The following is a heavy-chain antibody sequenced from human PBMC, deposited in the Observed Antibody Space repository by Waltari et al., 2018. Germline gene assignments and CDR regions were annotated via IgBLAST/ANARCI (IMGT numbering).Heavy chain of an antibody. D-gene: IGHD3-10*01. J-gene: IGHJ3*02. CDR1: GFTFDDYT. V-gene: IGHV3-43*01. Sequence: EVQLVESGGVVVQPGGSLRLSCAASGFTFDDYTMHWVRQAPGKGLEWVALISWDGGSTYYADSVKGRFTISRDNSKNSLYLQMNSLRTEDTALYYCAKDKRKYYGSGVPGAFDIWGQGTMVTVSS. CDR3: AKDKRKYYGSGVPGAFDI. CDR2: ISWDGGST.